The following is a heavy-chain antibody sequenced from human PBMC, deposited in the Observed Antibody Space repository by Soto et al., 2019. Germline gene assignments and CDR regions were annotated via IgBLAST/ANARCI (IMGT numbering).Heavy chain of an antibody. CDR1: GYSFTSYW. D-gene: IGHD1-1*01. CDR2: IYPGDSDT. CDR3: ARTWDDWNLPGMDV. Sequence: PXESLTISCKGSGYSFTSYWIGWVGQMPGKGLEWMGIIYPGDSDTRYSPSFQGQVTISADKSISTAYLQWSSLRASDTAMYYCARTWDDWNLPGMDVWGQGTTVTVSS. J-gene: IGHJ6*02. V-gene: IGHV5-51*01.